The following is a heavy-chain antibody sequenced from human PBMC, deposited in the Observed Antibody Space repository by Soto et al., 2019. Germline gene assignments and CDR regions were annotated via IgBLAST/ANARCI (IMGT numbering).Heavy chain of an antibody. J-gene: IGHJ4*02. CDR3: AKVGYYDSSGSQGADY. CDR1: GFTFSSYA. Sequence: EVQLLESGGGLVQPGGSLRLSCAASGFTFSSYAMSWVRQAPGKGLEWVSAISGSGGSTYYADSVKGRFTISRDNSKNTLYLQMNSLRAEDTAVYYCAKVGYYDSSGSQGADYWGQGTLVTVSS. CDR2: ISGSGGST. V-gene: IGHV3-23*01. D-gene: IGHD3-22*01.